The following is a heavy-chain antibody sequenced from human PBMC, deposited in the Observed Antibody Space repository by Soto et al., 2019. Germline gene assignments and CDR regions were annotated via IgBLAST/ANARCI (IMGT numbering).Heavy chain of an antibody. CDR2: ISYDGSNK. CDR3: AKGSPQYHCSGGSCYPRYFQH. Sequence: QVQLVESGGGVVQPGRSLRLSCAASGFTFSSYGMHWVRQAPGKGLEWVAVISYDGSNKYYADSVKGRFTISRDNSKNTLYLQMNSLRAEDTAVYYCAKGSPQYHCSGGSCYPRYFQHWGQGTLVTVPS. V-gene: IGHV3-30*18. CDR1: GFTFSSYG. J-gene: IGHJ1*01. D-gene: IGHD2-15*01.